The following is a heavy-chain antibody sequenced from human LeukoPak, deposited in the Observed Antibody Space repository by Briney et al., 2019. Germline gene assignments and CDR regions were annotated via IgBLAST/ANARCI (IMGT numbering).Heavy chain of an antibody. CDR3: ASDRYCSSTSCQTDAFDI. D-gene: IGHD2-2*01. J-gene: IGHJ3*02. Sequence: PGGSLRLSCAASGFTFSSYGMHWVRQAPGKGLEWVAFIRYDGSNKYYADSVKGRFTISRDNPKNTLYLQMNSLRAEDTAVYYCASDRYCSSTSCQTDAFDIWGQGTMVTVSS. CDR1: GFTFSSYG. V-gene: IGHV3-30*02. CDR2: IRYDGSNK.